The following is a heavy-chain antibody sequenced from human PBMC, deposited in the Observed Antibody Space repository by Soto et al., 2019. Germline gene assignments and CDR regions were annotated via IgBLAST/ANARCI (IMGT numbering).Heavy chain of an antibody. J-gene: IGHJ6*02. V-gene: IGHV4-4*07. CDR1: GGSMRSYY. Sequence: SETLSLTCSVSGGSMRSYYWNWLRQPAGKGLEWIGRIYSRGDANYNPSVKSRVTMSVDTSKNEFSLRLNSVTAADTAVYYCAGIGEDVYYGMDVWGQGTTVTVSS. D-gene: IGHD2-21*01. CDR2: IYSRGDA. CDR3: AGIGEDVYYGMDV.